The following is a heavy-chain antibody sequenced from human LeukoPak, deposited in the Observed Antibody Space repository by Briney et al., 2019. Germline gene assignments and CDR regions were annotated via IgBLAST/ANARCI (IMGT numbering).Heavy chain of an antibody. V-gene: IGHV4-39*07. CDR2: IHYSGST. Sequence: SETLSLTCTVSGGSISSSSYYWAWIRQPPGKGLEWIGSIHYSGSTYYNPSLQSRVTISIDTSKNQFSLRLRFVTAADTAVYYCARVRCSGGSCPYYYYYYYMDVWGKGTTVTVSS. CDR3: ARVRCSGGSCPYYYYYYYMDV. D-gene: IGHD2-15*01. CDR1: GGSISSSSYY. J-gene: IGHJ6*03.